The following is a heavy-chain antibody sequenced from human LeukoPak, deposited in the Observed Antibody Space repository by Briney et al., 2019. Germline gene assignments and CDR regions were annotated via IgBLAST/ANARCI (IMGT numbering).Heavy chain of an antibody. CDR3: ARDVHGDYGSGWFDP. Sequence: SSVTVSCKASGYTFTGYYMLWVRQAPGQGLEWMGGIIPIFGTANYAQKFQGRVTITKDESTRTVYLELTSLTSDDTAVYYCARDVHGDYGSGWFDPWGQGTLVSVPS. CDR1: GYTFTGYY. CDR2: IIPIFGTA. D-gene: IGHD4-17*01. J-gene: IGHJ5*02. V-gene: IGHV1-69*05.